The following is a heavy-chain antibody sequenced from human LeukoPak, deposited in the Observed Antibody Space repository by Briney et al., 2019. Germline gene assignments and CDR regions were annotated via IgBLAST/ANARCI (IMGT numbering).Heavy chain of an antibody. V-gene: IGHV3-23*01. CDR1: GFTFSSYA. CDR3: AKDWKGQNCAGDCLVS. J-gene: IGHJ5*02. Sequence: PGGSLRLSCAASGFTFSSYAMSWVRQAPEKGLEWVSAISGSGGSTYYADSVRGRFTISRDNSKNTLYLQMHSMRGEDTAVYYCAKDWKGQNCAGDCLVSWGQGTLVTVSS. CDR2: ISGSGGST. D-gene: IGHD2-21*02.